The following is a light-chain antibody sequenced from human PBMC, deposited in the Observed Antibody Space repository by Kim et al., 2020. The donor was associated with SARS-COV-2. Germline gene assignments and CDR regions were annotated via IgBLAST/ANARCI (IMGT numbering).Light chain of an antibody. J-gene: IGLJ7*01. CDR1: SSSIGDDY. V-gene: IGLV1-51*01. CDR2: DNN. Sequence: GQGVTNSCTTSSSSIGDDYISWYQQHPGTAPNRLMLDNNRRPSGIPDGFTDPKSDASTALGITGLQTGNEADYRGVACDTILTAGGFGGGAQLSVL. CDR3: VACDTILTAGG.